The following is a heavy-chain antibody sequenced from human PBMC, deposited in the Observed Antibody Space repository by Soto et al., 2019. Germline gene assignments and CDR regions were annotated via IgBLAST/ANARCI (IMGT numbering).Heavy chain of an antibody. CDR1: GFSVSDNY. J-gene: IGHJ2*01. D-gene: IGHD2-15*01. CDR2: IYRGGTI. CDR3: ARVSCSGGGGYPGWYFDL. V-gene: IGHV3-53*01. Sequence: EVRLVESGGGLIQPGGSLTVSCAASGFSVSDNYMSWVRQPPGKGLEWVSVIYRGGTIFYADSVKGRFIISRDSSKNTMYLQMNTLRGEDTATYYCARVSCSGGGGYPGWYFDLWGRGTLVTVSS.